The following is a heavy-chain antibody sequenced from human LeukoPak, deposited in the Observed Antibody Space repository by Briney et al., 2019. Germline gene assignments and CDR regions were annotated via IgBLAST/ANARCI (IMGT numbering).Heavy chain of an antibody. J-gene: IGHJ5*02. CDR1: GATLNIGHA. V-gene: IGHV1-69*04. D-gene: IGHD5-12*01. CDR3: SPCGHAYDWFGP. CDR2: MIPFLGEV. Sequence: GASVKVSCKAFGATLNIGHAFIWARQAPGQGLQWMGRMIPFLGEVNYAQNFQGRVSFTADRSTATMYMELKRIRLDDTAIYYCSPCGHAYDWFGPWGQRTLVTVSA.